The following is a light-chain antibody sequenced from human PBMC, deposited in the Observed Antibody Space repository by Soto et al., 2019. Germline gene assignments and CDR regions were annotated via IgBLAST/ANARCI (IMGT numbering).Light chain of an antibody. V-gene: IGLV2-23*02. CDR1: SSDVGSYNL. CDR2: EVS. Sequence: QSVLTQPASVSGSPGQSITISCTGTSSDVGSYNLVSWYQQRPGKAPKLMIYEVSKRPSGVSNRFSGSKSGNTASLTISGLQAEDEADYYCCSYAGSSTSLYVFGTGTKLTVL. CDR3: CSYAGSSTSLYV. J-gene: IGLJ1*01.